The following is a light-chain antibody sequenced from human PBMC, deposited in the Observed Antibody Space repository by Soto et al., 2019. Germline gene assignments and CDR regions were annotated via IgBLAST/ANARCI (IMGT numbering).Light chain of an antibody. CDR2: EGS. J-gene: IGLJ1*01. V-gene: IGLV2-23*01. Sequence: QSALTQPASVTGAPGQSITISCTRTSSDVWSYSLVSWYQQHPGKAPKHILYEGSKQPAGNSNHLHISKSGNTASLTIFWLQAEAEDDYYCCSYAGSSTSRYVFGTGTKVTVL. CDR3: CSYAGSSTSRYV. CDR1: SSDVWSYSL.